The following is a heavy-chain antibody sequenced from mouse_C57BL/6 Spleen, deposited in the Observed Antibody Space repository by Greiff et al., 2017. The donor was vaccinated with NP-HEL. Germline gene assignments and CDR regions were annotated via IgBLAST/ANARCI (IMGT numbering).Heavy chain of an antibody. V-gene: IGHV5-4*01. J-gene: IGHJ2*01. D-gene: IGHD3-3*01. Sequence: EVKLVESGGGLVKPGGSLKLSCAASGFTFSSYAMSWVRQTPEKRLEWVATISDGGSYTYYPDNVKGRFTISRDHAKNNLYLQMSHLKSEDTAMYYCARDDPRGYFDYWGQGTTLTVSS. CDR2: ISDGGSYT. CDR1: GFTFSSYA. CDR3: ARDDPRGYFDY.